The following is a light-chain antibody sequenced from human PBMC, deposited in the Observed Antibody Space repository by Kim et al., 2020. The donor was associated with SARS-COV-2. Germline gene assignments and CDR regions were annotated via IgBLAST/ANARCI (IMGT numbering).Light chain of an antibody. CDR1: QSVSSSF. CDR3: QQYGNSAWT. CDR2: GAS. J-gene: IGKJ1*01. Sequence: AQGESATPSCRASQSVSSSFLTWYQQKRGQAPRLLIYGASSRATGIPDRFTGSGSATDFTLTITRLEPEDFAVYYCQQYGNSAWTFGQGTKVDIK. V-gene: IGKV3-20*01.